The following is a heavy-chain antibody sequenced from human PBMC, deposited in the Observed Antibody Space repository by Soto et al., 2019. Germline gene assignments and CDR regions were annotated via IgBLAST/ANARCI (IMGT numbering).Heavy chain of an antibody. V-gene: IGHV3-15*01. CDR2: IKSKTDGGTT. Sequence: EVQLVESGGGLVKPGGSLRLSCAASGFTFSNAWMSWVRQAPGKGLEWVGRIKSKTDGGTTDYAAPVKGRFTISRDDSKNTLYLQMNSLKPEDTAVYYCTTAVVTASFEIYYFDYWGQGTLVTVSS. J-gene: IGHJ4*02. CDR3: TTAVVTASFEIYYFDY. D-gene: IGHD2-21*02. CDR1: GFTFSNAW.